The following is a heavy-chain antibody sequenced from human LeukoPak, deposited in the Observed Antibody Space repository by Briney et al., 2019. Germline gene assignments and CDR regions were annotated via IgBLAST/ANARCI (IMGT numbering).Heavy chain of an antibody. CDR1: GYTFTGYF. CDR2: INPNSGGA. Sequence: ASVKVSCKASGYTFTGYFIHWVRQAPGQGLEWMGWINPNSGGANYAQKFQGRVTMTRDTSISTAYMELSRLRSDDTAVYYCAISDYGGKSPPLDYWGQGTLVTVSS. J-gene: IGHJ4*02. CDR3: AISDYGGKSPPLDY. D-gene: IGHD4-23*01. V-gene: IGHV1-2*02.